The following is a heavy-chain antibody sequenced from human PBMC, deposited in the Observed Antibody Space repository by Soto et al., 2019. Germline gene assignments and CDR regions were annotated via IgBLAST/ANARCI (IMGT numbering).Heavy chain of an antibody. CDR1: GGTFSSYA. CDR3: ARATHYYGSGSYYAAADV. Sequence: GASVKVSCKASGGTFSSYAISWVRQAPGQGLEWMGGIIPIFGTANYAQKFQGRVTITADESTSTAYMELSSLRSEDTAVYYCARATHYYGSGSYYAAADVWGQGTTVTVSS. J-gene: IGHJ6*02. CDR2: IIPIFGTA. V-gene: IGHV1-69*13. D-gene: IGHD3-10*01.